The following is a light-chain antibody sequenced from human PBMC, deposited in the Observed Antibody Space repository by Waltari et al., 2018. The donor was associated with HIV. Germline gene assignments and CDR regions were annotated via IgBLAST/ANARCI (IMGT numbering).Light chain of an antibody. J-gene: IGLJ2*01. Sequence: QSVLTQPPSASGAPGQRVTISCSGSSSNIGSNYVYWYQQLPGTAPKLLIYSNNQRPSGVPDRFSGSKSGTSASLAISGLRSEDEADYYCAAWTDSRYVVFGGGTKLTVL. CDR1: SSNIGSNY. CDR2: SNN. V-gene: IGLV1-47*02. CDR3: AAWTDSRYVV.